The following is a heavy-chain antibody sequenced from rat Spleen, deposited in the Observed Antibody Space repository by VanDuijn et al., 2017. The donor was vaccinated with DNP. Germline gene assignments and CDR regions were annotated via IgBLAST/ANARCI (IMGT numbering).Heavy chain of an antibody. J-gene: IGHJ2*01. CDR1: GFTFSNYW. D-gene: IGHD1-11*01. V-gene: IGHV5-58*01. CDR3: ATRATGQGPFDY. Sequence: EVQLVETGGGLVQPGRSLKLSCVASGFTFSNYWMYWIRQAPTKGLEWVACINTDGGSTYYRGSVRGRFTISRDNGRNTLYLQMDSLRSEDTATYYCATRATGQGPFDYWGQGVMVTVSS. CDR2: INTDGGST.